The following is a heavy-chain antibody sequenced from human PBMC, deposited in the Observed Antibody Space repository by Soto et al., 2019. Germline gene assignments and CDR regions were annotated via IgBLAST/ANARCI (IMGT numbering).Heavy chain of an antibody. J-gene: IGHJ6*02. D-gene: IGHD2-15*01. CDR1: GFSLSTSVVG. CDR3: AYLPCSGGSCYWFSYSGMDV. V-gene: IGHV2-5*02. Sequence: QITLKESGPTLVKPTQTLTLTCTFSGFSLSTSVVGVAWIRQPPGKALEWLALIYWDDDKRYRPSLETRLTVTKDTSQTQVVLSMTNMDSVDTATYYCAYLPCSGGSCYWFSYSGMDVWGQGTTVTVSS. CDR2: IYWDDDK.